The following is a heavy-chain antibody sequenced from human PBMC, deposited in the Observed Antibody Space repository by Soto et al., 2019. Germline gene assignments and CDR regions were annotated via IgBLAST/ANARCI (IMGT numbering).Heavy chain of an antibody. CDR3: AREYNWNYPYGMDV. CDR1: GGTFSSYA. D-gene: IGHD1-7*01. J-gene: IGHJ6*02. V-gene: IGHV1-69*05. CDR2: IIPIFGTA. Sequence: SVKVSCKASGGTFSSYAISWVRQAPGQGLEWMGGIIPIFGTANYAQKFQGRVTMTRDTSTSTVYMELSSLRSEDTAVYYCAREYNWNYPYGMDVWGQGTTVTVSS.